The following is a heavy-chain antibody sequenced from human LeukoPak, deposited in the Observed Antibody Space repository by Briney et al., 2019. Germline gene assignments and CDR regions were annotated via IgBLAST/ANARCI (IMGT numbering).Heavy chain of an antibody. V-gene: IGHV1-46*01. D-gene: IGHD3-22*01. Sequence: GASVKVSCKASGYTFTSYYMHWVRQAPGQGLEWMGIINPSGGSTSYAQKFQGRVTMTRDTSTSTVYMELSRLTSDDTAVYYCARGEYVISGYRNDAFDIWGQGTMVTVSS. CDR1: GYTFTSYY. J-gene: IGHJ3*02. CDR3: ARGEYVISGYRNDAFDI. CDR2: INPSGGST.